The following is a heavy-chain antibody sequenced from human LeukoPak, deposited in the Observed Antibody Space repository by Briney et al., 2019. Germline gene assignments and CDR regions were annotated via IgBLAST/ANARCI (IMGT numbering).Heavy chain of an antibody. D-gene: IGHD6-13*01. CDR1: AYTFTIYT. J-gene: IGHJ3*02. CDR2: INAGNGNT. Sequence: ASVKVSCKASAYTFTIYTIHWVRQAPGQRLEWMGWINAGNGNTRYSQNFQGRVTITRDTSATTTYMELSSLRSEDTAVYYCARTTRSWYEDNDAFDIWGQGTTVTVSS. CDR3: ARTTRSWYEDNDAFDI. V-gene: IGHV1-3*01.